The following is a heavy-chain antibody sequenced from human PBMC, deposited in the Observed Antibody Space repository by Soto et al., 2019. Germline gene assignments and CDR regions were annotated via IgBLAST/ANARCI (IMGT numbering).Heavy chain of an antibody. CDR3: ARDRQLVDTSYYYYGMDV. J-gene: IGHJ6*02. Sequence: SVKVSCKASGGTFSSYAISWVRQAPGQGLEWMGGIIPIFGTANYAQRFQGRVTITADESTSTAYMELSSLRSEDTAVYYCARDRQLVDTSYYYYGMDVWGQGTTVNVSS. D-gene: IGHD6-6*01. V-gene: IGHV1-69*13. CDR1: GGTFSSYA. CDR2: IIPIFGTA.